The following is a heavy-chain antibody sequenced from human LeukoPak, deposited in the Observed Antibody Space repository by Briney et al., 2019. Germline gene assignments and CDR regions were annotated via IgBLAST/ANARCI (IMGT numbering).Heavy chain of an antibody. CDR3: VKVSYCSSTSCYGYYYGMDV. CDR2: ISGSGGST. Sequence: GGSLRLSCAASGFTFSSYAMSWVRQAPGKGLEWVSAISGSGGSTYYADSVKGRFTISRDNSKNTLYLQMNSLRAEDTAVYYCVKVSYCSSTSCYGYYYGMDVWGQGTTVTVSS. J-gene: IGHJ6*02. CDR1: GFTFSSYA. D-gene: IGHD2-2*01. V-gene: IGHV3-23*01.